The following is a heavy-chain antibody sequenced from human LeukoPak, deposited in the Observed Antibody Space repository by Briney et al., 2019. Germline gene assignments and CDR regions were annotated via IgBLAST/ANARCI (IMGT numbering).Heavy chain of an antibody. CDR2: ISGSGCST. V-gene: IGHV3-23*01. CDR1: GFTFSINA. J-gene: IGHJ4*02. CDR3: AKGGHYDILTGYYPLDY. D-gene: IGHD3-9*01. Sequence: GGSLRLSCAASGFTFSINAMSWVRQAPGRGPEWVSAISGSGCSTYYADSVKGRFTISRDNSKNTLYLQMNSLRAEDTAVYYCAKGGHYDILTGYYPLDYWGQGTLVTVSS.